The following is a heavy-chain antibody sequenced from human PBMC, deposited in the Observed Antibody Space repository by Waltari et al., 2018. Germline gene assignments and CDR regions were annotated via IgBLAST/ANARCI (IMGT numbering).Heavy chain of an antibody. CDR2: INHSGST. J-gene: IGHJ4*02. Sequence: GYYWSWIRQPPGKGLEWIGEINHSGSTNYNPSLKSRVTISVDTSKNQFSLKLSSVTAADTAVYYCARGPGAIFKYYFDYWGQGTLVTVSS. D-gene: IGHD3-9*01. CDR1: GYY. V-gene: IGHV4-34*01. CDR3: ARGPGAIFKYYFDY.